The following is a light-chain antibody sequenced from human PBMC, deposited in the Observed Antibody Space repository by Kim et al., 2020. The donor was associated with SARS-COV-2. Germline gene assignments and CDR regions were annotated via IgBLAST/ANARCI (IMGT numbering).Light chain of an antibody. J-gene: IGLJ2*01. CDR1: SGSIDDNY. Sequence: GKTVTISCTRSSGSIDDNYVQWYQQRPGGVPTTVIYEDDQRPSGVSDRFSGSIDNSSNSASLTISGLRTEDEADYYCQSYNRDNVLFDGGTQLTVL. CDR3: QSYNRDNVL. V-gene: IGLV6-57*03. CDR2: EDD.